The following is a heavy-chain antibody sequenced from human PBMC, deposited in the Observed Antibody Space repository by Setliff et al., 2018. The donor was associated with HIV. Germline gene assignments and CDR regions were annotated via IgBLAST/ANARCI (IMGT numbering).Heavy chain of an antibody. CDR2: IIPIFGTA. Sequence: SVKVSCKASGGPFTSAFNWVRQVPGQGLVWMGGIIPIFGTANYAQNFGGRVTITADQSTTTSYLQLNSLRFEDTAIYYCASDSPAARFEELEDHYYYFMDVWGKGTTVTVSS. CDR1: GGPFTSA. CDR3: ASDSPAARFEELEDHYYYFMDV. V-gene: IGHV1-69*13. D-gene: IGHD3-10*01. J-gene: IGHJ6*03.